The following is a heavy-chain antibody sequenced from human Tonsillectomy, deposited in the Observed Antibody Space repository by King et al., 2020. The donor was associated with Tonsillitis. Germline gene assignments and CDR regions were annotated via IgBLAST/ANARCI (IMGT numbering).Heavy chain of an antibody. V-gene: IGHV1-46*01. Sequence: QLVQSGAEVKKPGASVKVSCKASGYTFTTYNVHWVRQAPGQGPEWMGVINPSGGDATYAQRFQGRVTLTGDTSTSTLYMELSSLSSDDTAVYYCARGLEYSSSWGPFDIWGQGTMVTVSS. CDR2: INPSGGDA. D-gene: IGHD6-6*01. CDR1: GYTFTTYN. J-gene: IGHJ3*02. CDR3: ARGLEYSSSWGPFDI.